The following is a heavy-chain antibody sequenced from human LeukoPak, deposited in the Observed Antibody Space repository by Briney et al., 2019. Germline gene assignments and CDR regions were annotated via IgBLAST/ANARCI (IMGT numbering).Heavy chain of an antibody. V-gene: IGHV1-69*04. CDR3: ARDDWDCSGGSCYSGGMDV. CDR1: GGTFSSYA. D-gene: IGHD2-15*01. Sequence: GSSVTVSCKASGGTFSSYAISWVRQAPGQGLEWMGRIIPTLGIANYAQKFQGRVTITADKSTSTAYMELSSLRSEDTAVYYCARDDWDCSGGSCYSGGMDVWGQGTTVTVSS. J-gene: IGHJ6*02. CDR2: IIPTLGIA.